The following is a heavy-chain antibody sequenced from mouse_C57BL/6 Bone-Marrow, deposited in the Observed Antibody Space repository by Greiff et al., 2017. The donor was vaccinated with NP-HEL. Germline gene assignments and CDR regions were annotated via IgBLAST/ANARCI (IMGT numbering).Heavy chain of an antibody. CDR1: GYTFTSYG. CDR3: VRRRGLYFDY. Sequence: QVQLKESGAELARPGASVKLSCKASGYTFTSYGISWVKQRTGQGLEWIGEIYPRSGNTYYNEKFKGKATLTADKSSSTAYMELRSLTSEDSAVYFCVRRRGLYFDYWGQGTTLTVSS. CDR2: IYPRSGNT. J-gene: IGHJ2*01. V-gene: IGHV1-81*01.